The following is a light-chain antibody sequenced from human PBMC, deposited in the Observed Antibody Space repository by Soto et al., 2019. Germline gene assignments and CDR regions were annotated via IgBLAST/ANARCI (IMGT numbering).Light chain of an antibody. V-gene: IGLV2-14*03. CDR2: DVS. J-gene: IGLJ1*01. CDR3: SSYTTSNTRQIV. CDR1: SSDVGGYNY. Sequence: QSVLTQPASVSGSPGQSITISCTGTSSDVGGYNYVSWYQHHPGKAPKLVIYDVSNRPSGVSNRFSGSKSGNTASLTISGVQPEDEADYYCSSYTTSNTRQIVFGTGTKVTVL.